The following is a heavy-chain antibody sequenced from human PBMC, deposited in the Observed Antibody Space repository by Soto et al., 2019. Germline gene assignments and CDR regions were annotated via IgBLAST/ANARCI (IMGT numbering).Heavy chain of an antibody. Sequence: GGSLRLSCAASGFSFTTYGMSWVRQAPGKGLEWVSDISSTGLYTYLADSVKGRFAISRDNSKNTLYLQMNSLRVDDTAVYFCTKSWLFAKNWFDPWGQGTVVTVSS. V-gene: IGHV3-23*01. CDR3: TKSWLFAKNWFDP. D-gene: IGHD3-22*01. CDR2: ISSTGLYT. CDR1: GFSFTTYG. J-gene: IGHJ5*02.